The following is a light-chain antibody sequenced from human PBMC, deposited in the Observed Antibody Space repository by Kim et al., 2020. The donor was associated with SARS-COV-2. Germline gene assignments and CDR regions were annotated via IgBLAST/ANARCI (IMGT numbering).Light chain of an antibody. V-gene: IGLV3-19*01. CDR2: GKN. Sequence: SSELTQDPAVSVALGQTVRITCPGDSLRSYYASWYQQKPGQAPVLVIYGKNNRPSGIPDRFSGSSSGNTASLTITGAQAEDEADYYCNSRDSSGNHLVFG. J-gene: IGLJ3*02. CDR3: NSRDSSGNHLV. CDR1: SLRSYY.